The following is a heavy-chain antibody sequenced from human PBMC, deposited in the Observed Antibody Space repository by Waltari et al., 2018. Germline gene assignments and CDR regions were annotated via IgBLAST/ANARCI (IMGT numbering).Heavy chain of an antibody. Sequence: QVQLQESGPGLVKPSETLSLTCAVSGYSISSGYYWGWIRQPPGKGLEWIGSIYHSGSTDYNPSLKCRVTISVDTSKNQFSLKLSSVTAADTAVYYCARLSGYSSSWDFDYWGQGTLVTVSS. CDR2: IYHSGST. J-gene: IGHJ4*02. CDR3: ARLSGYSSSWDFDY. D-gene: IGHD6-13*01. V-gene: IGHV4-38-2*01. CDR1: GYSISSGYY.